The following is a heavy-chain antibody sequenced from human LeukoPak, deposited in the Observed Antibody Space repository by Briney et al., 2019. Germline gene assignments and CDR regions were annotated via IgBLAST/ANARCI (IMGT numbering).Heavy chain of an antibody. CDR1: GFTFSSYG. CDR3: AKETVAAAGTELDY. Sequence: GGSLRLSCAASGFTFSSYGMHWVRQAPGKGLEWVAVISYDGSNKYYADSVKGRFTISRDNSKNTLYLQMNSLRAEDTAVYYCAKETVAAAGTELDYWGQGTLVTVSS. J-gene: IGHJ4*02. D-gene: IGHD6-13*01. V-gene: IGHV3-30*18. CDR2: ISYDGSNK.